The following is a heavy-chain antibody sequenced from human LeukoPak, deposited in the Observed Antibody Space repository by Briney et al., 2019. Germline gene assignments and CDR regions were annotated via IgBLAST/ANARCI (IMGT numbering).Heavy chain of an antibody. CDR2: ISSSGSTI. CDR3: AKARGGGVTTNY. Sequence: GGSLRLSCAVSGFTFSDFYMSWIRQAPGKGLEWVSYISSSGSTIYYADSVKGRFTISRDNAKNSLYLQMNSLRAVDTAVYYCAKARGGGVTTNYWGQGTLVTVSS. D-gene: IGHD4-17*01. V-gene: IGHV3-11*01. J-gene: IGHJ4*02. CDR1: GFTFSDFY.